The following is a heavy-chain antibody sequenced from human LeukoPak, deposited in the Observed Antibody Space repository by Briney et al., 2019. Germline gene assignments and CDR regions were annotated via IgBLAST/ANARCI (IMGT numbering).Heavy chain of an antibody. V-gene: IGHV4-59*01. CDR3: ARARYVNSFYAFDI. J-gene: IGHJ3*02. D-gene: IGHD3-9*01. CDR2: LSKSEKA. Sequence: SETLSLTCTVSGGSISSYYWSWIRLPPGTGLGWIGYLSKSEKANYSPALKSRVTIFGDTSKNQFFLKLSSVTAADTAVYYCARARYVNSFYAFDIWGQGTLVTVSS. CDR1: GGSISSYY.